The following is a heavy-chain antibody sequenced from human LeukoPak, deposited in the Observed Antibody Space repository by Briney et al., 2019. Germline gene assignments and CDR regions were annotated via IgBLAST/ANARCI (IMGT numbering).Heavy chain of an antibody. CDR1: GGSISIYY. Sequence: SETLSLTCTVSGGSISIYYWSWMRQPAGKGREWIGRIYSSGSTNYNPSLKSRVTMSVGTSKYQFSLKLSSVTAAETAVYYCARDWAQSEGLFYWFDPWGQGTLVTVSS. D-gene: IGHD2/OR15-2a*01. J-gene: IGHJ5*02. V-gene: IGHV4-4*07. CDR3: ARDWAQSEGLFYWFDP. CDR2: IYSSGST.